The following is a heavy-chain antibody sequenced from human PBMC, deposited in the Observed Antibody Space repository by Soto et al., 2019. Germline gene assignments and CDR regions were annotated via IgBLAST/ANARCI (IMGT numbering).Heavy chain of an antibody. CDR3: ARGTDCSSTSCYRGDYYGMDV. D-gene: IGHD2-2*01. V-gene: IGHV3-33*01. Sequence: GGSLRLSCAASGFTFSSYGMHWVRQAPGKGLEWVAVIWYDGSNKYYADSVKGRFTISRDNSKNTLYLQMNSLRAEDTAVYYCARGTDCSSTSCYRGDYYGMDVWGQGTTVTVSS. CDR1: GFTFSSYG. CDR2: IWYDGSNK. J-gene: IGHJ6*02.